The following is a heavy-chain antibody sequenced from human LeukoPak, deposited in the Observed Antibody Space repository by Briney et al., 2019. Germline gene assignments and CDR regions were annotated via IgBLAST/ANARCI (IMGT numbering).Heavy chain of an antibody. CDR3: ARQGDLTYYYGSGSYTY. CDR2: IYYSGST. J-gene: IGHJ4*02. CDR1: GGSISSYY. Sequence: SETLSLTCTVSGGSISSYYWSWIRQPPGKGLEWIGYIYYSGSTYYNPSLKSRVTISVDTSKNQFSLKLSSVTAADTAVYYCARQGDLTYYYGSGSYTYWGQGTLVTVSS. V-gene: IGHV4-59*08. D-gene: IGHD3-10*01.